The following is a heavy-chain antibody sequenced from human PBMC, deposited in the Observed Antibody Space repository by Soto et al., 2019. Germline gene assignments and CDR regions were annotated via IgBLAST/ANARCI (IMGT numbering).Heavy chain of an antibody. J-gene: IGHJ4*02. CDR2: IIPIFGPA. CDR3: ARGWGYDSNDYYYAY. CDR1: GGTFSRHA. D-gene: IGHD3-22*01. Sequence: QVQLVQSGAEVRKPGSSVKVSCKASGGTFSRHAISWVRQAPGQGLEGMGGIIPIFGPANHAQKFQGRVTIIADESTSTVYMELSSLRSEDTAMYYCARGWGYDSNDYYYAYWGQVTLVIVSS. V-gene: IGHV1-69*01.